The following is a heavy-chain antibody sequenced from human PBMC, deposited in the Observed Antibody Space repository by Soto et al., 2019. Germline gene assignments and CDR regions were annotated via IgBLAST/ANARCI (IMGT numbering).Heavy chain of an antibody. D-gene: IGHD1-26*01. V-gene: IGHV4-31*03. CDR3: ARGELRFWFDP. CDR2: IYYSGSP. J-gene: IGHJ5*02. CDR1: GGSISSGGYY. Sequence: QVQLQESGPGLVKPSQTLSLTCTVSGGSISSGGYYWSWIRQHPGKGLEWIGYIYYSGSPYYNPSLMSRVTISVDTSKNQFSLKLSSVTAADTAVYYCARGELRFWFDPWGQGTLVTVSS.